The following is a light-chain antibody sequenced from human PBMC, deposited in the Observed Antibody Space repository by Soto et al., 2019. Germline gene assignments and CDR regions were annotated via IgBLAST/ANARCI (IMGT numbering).Light chain of an antibody. CDR2: RAS. CDR1: QSISSW. Sequence: DIQMTQSPSTLSASVGDRVTITCRASQSISSWLAWYQQKPGKAPKVLIYRASSLESGVPSRFSGSGSGTEFTLTINSLQPDDFATYYCQQYNTYWTFDQGTKVEI. CDR3: QQYNTYWT. V-gene: IGKV1-5*03. J-gene: IGKJ1*01.